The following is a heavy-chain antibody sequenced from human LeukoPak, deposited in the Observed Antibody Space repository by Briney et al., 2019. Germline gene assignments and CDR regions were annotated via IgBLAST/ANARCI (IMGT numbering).Heavy chain of an antibody. V-gene: IGHV4-61*01. D-gene: IGHD3-3*01. J-gene: IGHJ3*02. CDR3: ARDLCGTQECSAFDI. CDR2: IYYSGST. CDR1: GGSISSSSYY. Sequence: PSETLSLTCTVSGGSISSSSYYWGWIRQPPGKGLEWIGYIYYSGSTNYNPSLKSRVTISVDTSKNQFSLKLSSVTAADTAVYYCARDLCGTQECSAFDIWGQGTMVTVSS.